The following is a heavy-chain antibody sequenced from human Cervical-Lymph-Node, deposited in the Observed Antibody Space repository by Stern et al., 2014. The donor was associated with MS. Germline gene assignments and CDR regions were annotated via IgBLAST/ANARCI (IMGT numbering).Heavy chain of an antibody. CDR3: ARIQLWPTYYFDY. Sequence: EVQLVQSGAEVKKSGESLKISCKGSGYTFASQWIAWVRQKPGKGLEWMGSIYPGDSDTRYSPSSQGQVTISADKFITTAYLQWDSLKASDTAMYFCARIQLWPTYYFDYWGQGTLVTVSS. CDR1: GYTFASQW. CDR2: IYPGDSDT. V-gene: IGHV5-51*01. J-gene: IGHJ4*02. D-gene: IGHD5-18*01.